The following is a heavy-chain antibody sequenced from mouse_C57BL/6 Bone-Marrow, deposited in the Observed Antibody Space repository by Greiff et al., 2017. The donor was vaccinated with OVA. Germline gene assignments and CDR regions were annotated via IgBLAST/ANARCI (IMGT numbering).Heavy chain of an antibody. J-gene: IGHJ2*01. V-gene: IGHV5-2*01. Sequence: EVMLLESGAGLVQPGASLKLSCESYDYDFPSYDMYWVRQTPEKRLELVAVINSDGGSTYYPDTMKRRFIISRDNTKKTIYLQISSLRSEDTALYYCASYGYPSLFGYWGKGTTLTVSS. CDR3: ASYGYPSLFGY. CDR1: DYDFPSYD. D-gene: IGHD2-2*01. CDR2: INSDGGST.